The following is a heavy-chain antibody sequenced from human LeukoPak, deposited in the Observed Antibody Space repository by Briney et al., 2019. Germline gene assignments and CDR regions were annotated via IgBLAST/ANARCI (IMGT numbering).Heavy chain of an antibody. CDR3: ARVGSGSYFLDGFDI. D-gene: IGHD1-26*01. V-gene: IGHV3-33*01. J-gene: IGHJ3*02. CDR2: IWYDGSIK. Sequence: RGSLRLSCAASGFTFSSYGMHWVRQAPGKGLEWVAVIWYDGSIKYYADSVKGRFTISRDNPKNTLYLQMNSLRAEDTAVYYCARVGSGSYFLDGFDIWGQGTMVTVSS. CDR1: GFTFSSYG.